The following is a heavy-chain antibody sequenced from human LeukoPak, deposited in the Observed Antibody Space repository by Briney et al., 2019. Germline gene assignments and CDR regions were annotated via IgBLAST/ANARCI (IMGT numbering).Heavy chain of an antibody. D-gene: IGHD6-13*01. CDR3: ARESSSWSYNWFDP. J-gene: IGHJ5*02. Sequence: GGSLRLSCAASGFTFSSYGMSWVRQAPGKGLEWVSAISGSGGSTYYADSVKGRFTISRDNSKNTLYLQMNSLRAEDTAVYYCARESSSWSYNWFDPWGQGTLVTVSS. CDR2: ISGSGGST. V-gene: IGHV3-23*01. CDR1: GFTFSSYG.